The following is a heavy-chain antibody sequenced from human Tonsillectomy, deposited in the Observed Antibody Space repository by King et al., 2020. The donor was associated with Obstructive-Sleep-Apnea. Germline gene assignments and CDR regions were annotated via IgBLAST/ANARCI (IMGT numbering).Heavy chain of an antibody. CDR1: GFTFDTYA. V-gene: IGHV3-30*04. Sequence: VQLVESGGGVVQPGRSLRLSCAASGFTFDTYAMHWVRQAPGKGLEPLSVISYDGNIKYYSDSVKGRFTISRDNPKNTLYLQMNSLRPDDTAVYYCARGFLQWMPRCGMDVWGQGTTVTVSS. CDR3: ARGFLQWMPRCGMDV. D-gene: IGHD3-3*01. CDR2: ISYDGNIK. J-gene: IGHJ6*02.